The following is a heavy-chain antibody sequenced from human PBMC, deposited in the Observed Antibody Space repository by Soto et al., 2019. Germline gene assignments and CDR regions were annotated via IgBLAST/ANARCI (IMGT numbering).Heavy chain of an antibody. CDR1: GGSFSGYY. Sequence: SETLSLTCAVYGGSFSGYYWSWIRQPPGKGLEWIGEINHSGSTNYNPSLKSRVTISVDTSKSQFSLKLSSVTAADTAVYYCARGGRVVVATIDYWGLGTLVTVSS. J-gene: IGHJ4*02. CDR3: ARGGRVVVATIDY. D-gene: IGHD2-15*01. CDR2: INHSGST. V-gene: IGHV4-34*01.